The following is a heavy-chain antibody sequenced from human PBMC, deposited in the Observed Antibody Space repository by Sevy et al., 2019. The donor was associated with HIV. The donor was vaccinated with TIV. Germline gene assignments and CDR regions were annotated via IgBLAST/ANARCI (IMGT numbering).Heavy chain of an antibody. D-gene: IGHD3-16*02. J-gene: IGHJ4*02. Sequence: GGSLRLSCTASGFNFNTYGMHWVRQAPGKGLEWLAIISYDGNKYYADSVEGRFTISRDNSRNTLYLEMNSLKSEDTAVFHCARAGRLRLGELSSGPGYWGPGTLVTVSS. CDR1: GFNFNTYG. V-gene: IGHV3-30*03. CDR2: ISYDGNK. CDR3: ARAGRLRLGELSSGPGY.